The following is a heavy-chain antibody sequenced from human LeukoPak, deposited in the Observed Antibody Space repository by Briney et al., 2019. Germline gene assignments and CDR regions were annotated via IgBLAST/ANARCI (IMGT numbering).Heavy chain of an antibody. Sequence: ASVKVSCKASGYTFTNYAIHWVRQAPGQRLEWMGWINSGNGNTKYSQEFQGRVAITRDTSASTAYMELSSLRSDDTAVYYCAREWLSSGDSHYSHWGQGTLITVSS. CDR3: AREWLSSGDSHYSH. D-gene: IGHD2-15*01. CDR1: GYTFTNYA. V-gene: IGHV1-3*01. J-gene: IGHJ4*02. CDR2: INSGNGNT.